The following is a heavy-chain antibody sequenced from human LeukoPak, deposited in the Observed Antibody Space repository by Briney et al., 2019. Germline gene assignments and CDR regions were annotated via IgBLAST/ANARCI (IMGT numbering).Heavy chain of an antibody. Sequence: PGGSLRLSCAASVFTFSSYAMHWVRQAPGKGLEWVAVISYDENSKYYADSVKGRFTISRDNSKNTLYLQMNSLRAEDTAVYYCARDVYDSMGGRDFQHWGQGTLVTVSS. J-gene: IGHJ1*01. CDR3: ARDVYDSMGGRDFQH. CDR1: VFTFSSYA. CDR2: ISYDENSK. V-gene: IGHV3-30-3*01. D-gene: IGHD3-22*01.